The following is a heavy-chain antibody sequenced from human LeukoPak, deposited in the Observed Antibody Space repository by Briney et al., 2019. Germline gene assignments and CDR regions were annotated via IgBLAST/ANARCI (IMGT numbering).Heavy chain of an antibody. V-gene: IGHV4-39*07. CDR3: AGEHCSGGSCYSIYYYYYMDV. J-gene: IGHJ6*03. CDR2: IYYSGST. Sequence: SETLSLTCTVSGGSISSSSYYWGWIRPPPGKGLEWIGSIYYSGSTYYNPSLKSRVTISVDTSKNQFSLKLSSVTAADTAVYYCAGEHCSGGSCYSIYYYYYMDVWGKGTTVTVSS. CDR1: GGSISSSSYY. D-gene: IGHD2-15*01.